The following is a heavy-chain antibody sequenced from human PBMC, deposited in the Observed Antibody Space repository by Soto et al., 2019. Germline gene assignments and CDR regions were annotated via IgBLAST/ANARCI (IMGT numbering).Heavy chain of an antibody. D-gene: IGHD5-12*01. Sequence: TSETLSLTCAVYDGSFSGYYWSWIRQPPGKGLEWIGEINHSGSINYNPPLKSRVTISVDTSKNQFSLKLSSVTDADTAMYYCARGTWGLRYDSWGQGTPVTVSS. J-gene: IGHJ4*02. CDR3: ARGTWGLRYDS. CDR2: INHSGSI. CDR1: DGSFSGYY. V-gene: IGHV4-34*01.